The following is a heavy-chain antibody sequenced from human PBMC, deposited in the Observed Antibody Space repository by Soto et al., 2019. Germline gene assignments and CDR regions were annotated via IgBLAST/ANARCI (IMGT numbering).Heavy chain of an antibody. V-gene: IGHV1-18*01. Sequence: QVHLVQSGAEVKKPGASVKVSCKGSGYTFTSYGITWVRQAPGQGLEWMRWISAHNGKTDYAQNLKGRVTVTRDTSPSTAYMELRSLSSDDTAVYYCARGRYGDYWGQGALVTVSS. D-gene: IGHD1-1*01. CDR1: GYTFTSYG. J-gene: IGHJ4*02. CDR3: ARGRYGDY. CDR2: ISAHNGKT.